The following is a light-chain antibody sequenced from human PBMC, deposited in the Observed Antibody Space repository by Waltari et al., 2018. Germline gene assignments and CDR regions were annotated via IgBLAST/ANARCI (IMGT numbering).Light chain of an antibody. CDR2: GNS. CDR1: SSNIGAGSD. J-gene: IGLJ3*02. CDR3: QSYDSSLSGSV. V-gene: IGLV1-40*01. Sequence: QSVLAQPPSVSGAPGQRVTISCSGSSSNIGAGSDVHWYQHLPGTAPKLLIYGNSNRPSGVPDRFSGSESGTSASLAITGLQAEDEADYYCQSYDSSLSGSVFGGGTKLTVL.